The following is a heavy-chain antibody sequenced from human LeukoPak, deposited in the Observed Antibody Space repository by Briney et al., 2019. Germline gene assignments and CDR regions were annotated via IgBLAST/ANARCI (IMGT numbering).Heavy chain of an antibody. D-gene: IGHD2-15*01. CDR1: GYTFTGYY. Sequence: AASVKVSCKASGYTFTGYYMHWVRQAPGQGLEWMGWINPNSGGTNYAQKFQGRVTMTRDTSISTAYMELSRLRSDDTAVYYCATLIGYCSGGSCYFGAFDIWGQGTMVTVSS. V-gene: IGHV1-2*02. J-gene: IGHJ3*02. CDR3: ATLIGYCSGGSCYFGAFDI. CDR2: INPNSGGT.